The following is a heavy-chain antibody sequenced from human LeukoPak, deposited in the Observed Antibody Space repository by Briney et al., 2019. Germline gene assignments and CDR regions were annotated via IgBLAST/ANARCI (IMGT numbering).Heavy chain of an antibody. Sequence: GGSLRLSCAASGFTFSSYAMHWVRQAPGKGLEWVAVISYDGSNQYYADSVKGRFTISRDNSKNTLYLQMNSLRAEDTAVYYCARVAGFDYGDYVDAFDIWGQGTMVTVSS. CDR1: GFTFSSYA. J-gene: IGHJ3*02. V-gene: IGHV3-30-3*01. CDR3: ARVAGFDYGDYVDAFDI. D-gene: IGHD4-17*01. CDR2: ISYDGSNQ.